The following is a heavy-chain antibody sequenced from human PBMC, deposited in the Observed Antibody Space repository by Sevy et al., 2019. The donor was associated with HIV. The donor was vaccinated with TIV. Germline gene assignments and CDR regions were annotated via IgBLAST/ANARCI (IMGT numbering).Heavy chain of an antibody. V-gene: IGHV4-59*13. CDR1: GGSISSYY. CDR2: IYYSGST. J-gene: IGHJ4*02. D-gene: IGHD3-22*01. CDR3: ARSPQYYDDSSGYYPFDY. Sequence: SETLSLTCTVSGGSISSYYWSWIRQPPGKGLEWIGYIYYSGSTNYNPSLKSRVTISVDTSKNQYSLKLSSVTAADTAVYYCARSPQYYDDSSGYYPFDYWGQGTLVTVSS.